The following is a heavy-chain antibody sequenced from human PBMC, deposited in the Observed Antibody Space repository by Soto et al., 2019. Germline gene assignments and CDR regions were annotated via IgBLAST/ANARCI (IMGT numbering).Heavy chain of an antibody. Sequence: EVQLVESGGGLVQPGGSLKLSCAASGFTFSGSAMHWVRQASGKGLEWVGRIRSKANSYATAYAASGKGRFTISRDDSKNTAYLQMNSLKTEDTAVYYCNIRSWDVVVPAAIEYYYYYMDVWGKGTTVTVSS. V-gene: IGHV3-73*01. CDR1: GFTFSGSA. CDR2: IRSKANSYAT. CDR3: NIRSWDVVVPAAIEYYYYYMDV. J-gene: IGHJ6*03. D-gene: IGHD2-2*02.